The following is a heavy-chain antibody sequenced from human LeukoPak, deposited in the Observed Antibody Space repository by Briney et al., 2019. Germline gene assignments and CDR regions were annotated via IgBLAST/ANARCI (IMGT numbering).Heavy chain of an antibody. J-gene: IGHJ4*02. Sequence: ASVKVSCKASGYTFTSYYMHCVRQAPGQGLEWMGIINPSGGSTSYAQKFQGRVTMTRDTSISTAYMELSRLRSDDTAVYYCARGEGYCSAGTCECTDYWGQGALVTVSS. CDR2: INPSGGST. CDR1: GYTFTSYY. D-gene: IGHD2-15*01. CDR3: ARGEGYCSAGTCECTDY. V-gene: IGHV1-46*01.